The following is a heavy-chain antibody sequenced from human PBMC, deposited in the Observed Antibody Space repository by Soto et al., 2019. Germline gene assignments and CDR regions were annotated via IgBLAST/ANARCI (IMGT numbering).Heavy chain of an antibody. CDR3: ARFGELITMDV. Sequence: PSETLSLTCTVSGGSISSSSYYWGWIRQPPGKGLEWIGSIYYSGSTYYNPSLKSRVTISVDTSKNQFSLKLSSVTAADTAVYYCARFGELITMDVWGQGTTVTVSS. CDR2: IYYSGST. V-gene: IGHV4-39*01. D-gene: IGHD3-10*01. CDR1: GGSISSSSYY. J-gene: IGHJ6*02.